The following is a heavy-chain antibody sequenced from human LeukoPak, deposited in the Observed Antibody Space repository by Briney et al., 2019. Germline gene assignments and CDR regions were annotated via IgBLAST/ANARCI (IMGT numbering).Heavy chain of an antibody. V-gene: IGHV3-23*01. D-gene: IGHD3-22*01. CDR1: GFTFSTYA. CDR3: ARARPWDSSRSYYFGMDV. Sequence: GGSLRLSCAASGFTFSTYAMSWVRQAPGKGLEWVSSIPGSGGATYYADSVRGRFSISRDSSKNTVYLQMNSLRDEDTAVYYCARARPWDSSRSYYFGMDVWGHGTTVTVSS. J-gene: IGHJ6*02. CDR2: IPGSGGAT.